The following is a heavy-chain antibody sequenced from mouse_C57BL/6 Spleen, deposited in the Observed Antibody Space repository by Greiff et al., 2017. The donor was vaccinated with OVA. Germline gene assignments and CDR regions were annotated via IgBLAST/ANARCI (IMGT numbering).Heavy chain of an antibody. CDR1: GFTFSSYG. Sequence: VQLKQSGGDLVKPGGSLKLSCAASGFTFSSYGMSWVRQTPDKRLEWVATISSGGSYTYYPDRVKGRFTISRDNAKNTLYLQMSSLKSEDTAMYYCARHGIYYYGSSYPSFDYWGQGTTLTVSS. V-gene: IGHV5-6*01. J-gene: IGHJ2*01. D-gene: IGHD1-1*01. CDR2: ISSGGSYT. CDR3: ARHGIYYYGSSYPSFDY.